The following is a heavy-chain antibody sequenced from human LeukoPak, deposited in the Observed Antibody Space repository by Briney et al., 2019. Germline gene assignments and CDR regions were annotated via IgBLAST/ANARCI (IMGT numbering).Heavy chain of an antibody. D-gene: IGHD3-22*01. CDR1: GFSFSSFA. Sequence: PGRSLRLSCAASGFSFSSFAMHWVRQAPGKWLEWVAVISYDGGNKYFADSVKGRFTISRDNSKRTLYLQMNSLRAEDTAVYYCARDQNYYDSSGSRFVYWGQGTLVTVSS. V-gene: IGHV3-30*04. J-gene: IGHJ4*02. CDR2: ISYDGGNK. CDR3: ARDQNYYDSSGSRFVY.